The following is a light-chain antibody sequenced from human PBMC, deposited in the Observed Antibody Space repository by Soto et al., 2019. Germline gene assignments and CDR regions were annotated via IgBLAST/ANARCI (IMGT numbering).Light chain of an antibody. V-gene: IGKV3-20*01. CDR1: QSVSSSY. J-gene: IGKJ1*01. CDR3: QQYGSSPRT. CDR2: AAS. Sequence: EIVLTQSPGTLSLSPGERATLSCRASQSVSSSYLAWYQQKPGQAPRLLIYAASSRATGIPDRFSGSGCGTDFTLTISSLEPEYFAVYYCQQYGSSPRTFGQGTKVEIK.